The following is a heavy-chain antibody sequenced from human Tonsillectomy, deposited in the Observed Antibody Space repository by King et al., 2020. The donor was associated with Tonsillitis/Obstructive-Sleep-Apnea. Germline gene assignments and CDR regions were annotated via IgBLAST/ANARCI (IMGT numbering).Heavy chain of an antibody. CDR2: TSHDGSKT. J-gene: IGHJ4*02. CDR3: ARASHPSHYYDSSGATAVYFDH. CDR1: GFTFSSNA. D-gene: IGHD3-22*01. Sequence: VQLVESGGGVVQPGRSLRLSCAASGFTFSSNAMHWVHQAPGKGLEWVAVTSHDGSKTYYEGSVRGRFAISRDNSKNTLYLQMNSLRAEDTAVYSCARASHPSHYYDSSGATAVYFDHWGQGTLVTVSS. V-gene: IGHV3-30*09.